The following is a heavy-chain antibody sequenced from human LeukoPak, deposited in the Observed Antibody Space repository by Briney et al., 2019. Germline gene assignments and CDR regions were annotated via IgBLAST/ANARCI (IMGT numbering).Heavy chain of an antibody. V-gene: IGHV1-8*01. CDR3: ASGSWEYYFDY. CDR1: GYTFTSYD. Sequence: GASVKVSCKASGYTFTSYDTNWVRQATGQGLEWMGWMNPNSGNTGYAQKFQGRVTMTRNTSISTAYMELSSLRSEDTAVYYCASGSWEYYFDYWGQGTLVTVSS. CDR2: MNPNSGNT. J-gene: IGHJ4*02. D-gene: IGHD6-13*01.